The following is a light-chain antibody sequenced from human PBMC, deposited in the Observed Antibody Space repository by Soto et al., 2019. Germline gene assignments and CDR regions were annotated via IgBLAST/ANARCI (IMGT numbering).Light chain of an antibody. CDR1: SSNIGAGYD. CDR2: GNS. J-gene: IGLJ2*01. CDR3: CSYAGRSTPVV. V-gene: IGLV1-40*01. Sequence: QSVLTQPPSVSGAPGQRVTISCTGSSSNIGAGYDVHWYQQLPGTAPKLLIYGNSNRPSGVPDRFSGSKSGTSASLAITGLQAEDEADYYCCSYAGRSTPVVFGGGTKLTVL.